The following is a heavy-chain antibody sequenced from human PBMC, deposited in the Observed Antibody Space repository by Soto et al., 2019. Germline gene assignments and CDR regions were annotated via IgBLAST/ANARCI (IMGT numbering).Heavy chain of an antibody. J-gene: IGHJ4*02. V-gene: IGHV3-30*18. Sequence: QVQLVESGGGVVQPGRSLRLSCAASGFTFSSYGMHWVRQAPGKGLEWVAVISYDGSNKYYADSVKGRFTISRDNSKNTLYLQMNSLRAEDTAVYYCAKEGGGSGSGRYDYWGQGTLVTVSS. CDR2: ISYDGSNK. D-gene: IGHD3-10*01. CDR3: AKEGGGSGSGRYDY. CDR1: GFTFSSYG.